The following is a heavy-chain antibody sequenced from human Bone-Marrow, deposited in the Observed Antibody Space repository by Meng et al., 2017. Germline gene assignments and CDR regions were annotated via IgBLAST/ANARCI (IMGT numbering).Heavy chain of an antibody. CDR3: AKESFGDRGVWYFDL. J-gene: IGHJ2*01. CDR1: GFTFSSYE. Sequence: GGSLRLSCAASGFTFSSYEMNWVRQAPGKGLEWVSYISSSGSTIYYADSVKGRFTISRDNAKNSLYLQMNSLKAEDTAVYYCAKESFGDRGVWYFDLWGRGTLVTVSS. V-gene: IGHV3-48*03. D-gene: IGHD3-10*01. CDR2: ISSSGSTI.